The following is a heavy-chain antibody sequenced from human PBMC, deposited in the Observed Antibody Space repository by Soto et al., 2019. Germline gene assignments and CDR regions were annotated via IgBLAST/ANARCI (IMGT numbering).Heavy chain of an antibody. Sequence: PGESLKISCKGSGYSFTSYWIGWVRQMPGKGLEWMGIIYPGDSDTRYSPSFQGQVTISADKSISTAYLQWSSLKASDTAMYYCARPGYYDSSGYLADAFDIWGQGTMVTVSS. D-gene: IGHD3-22*01. V-gene: IGHV5-51*01. J-gene: IGHJ3*02. CDR3: ARPGYYDSSGYLADAFDI. CDR1: GYSFTSYW. CDR2: IYPGDSDT.